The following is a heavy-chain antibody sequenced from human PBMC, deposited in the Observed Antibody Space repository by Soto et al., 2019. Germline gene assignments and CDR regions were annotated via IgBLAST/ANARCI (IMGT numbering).Heavy chain of an antibody. CDR1: GFTFSGYE. Sequence: EVQLVESGGGLVQPGGSLRLSCVGSGFTFSGYEMSWVRQAPGKGLEWVSAITNSGTTVHYADSVKGRCTISRDNAQNSLFLQLNSLRVEDTAVYYCARGNYYFGLDVWGQGTTVTVSS. J-gene: IGHJ6*02. V-gene: IGHV3-48*03. CDR2: ITNSGTTV. CDR3: ARGNYYFGLDV.